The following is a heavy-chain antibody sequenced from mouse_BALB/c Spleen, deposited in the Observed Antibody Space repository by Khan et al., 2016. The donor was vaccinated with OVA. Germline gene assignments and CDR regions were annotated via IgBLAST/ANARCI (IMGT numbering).Heavy chain of an antibody. V-gene: IGHV3-8*02. CDR3: ARATYRYAFAY. CDR1: GDSITSGY. CDR2: MIYSGYT. D-gene: IGHD2-14*01. J-gene: IGHJ3*01. Sequence: EVQLQESGPSLVQPSQTLFLTCSVTGDSITSGYWSWIRKFPGNKLEYMGYMIYSGYTYSNPSLKSRVSITRHTSKNQYYLQLNSVTTEDTATYYCARATYRYAFAYWGQGTLVTVSA.